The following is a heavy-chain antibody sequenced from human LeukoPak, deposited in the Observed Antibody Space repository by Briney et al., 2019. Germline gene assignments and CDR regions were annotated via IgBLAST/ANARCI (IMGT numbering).Heavy chain of an antibody. V-gene: IGHV4-59*01. D-gene: IGHD4-23*01. CDR2: IYYSGNT. CDR3: ARFHDYGGNRYFYY. J-gene: IGHJ4*02. Sequence: SETLSLTCTVSGGSISSYYWSWIRQPPGKGLEWIGYIYYSGNTNYNPSLKSRVTISIDTSKNQFSLKLSSVTAADTAVYYCARFHDYGGNRYFYYWGQGTLVTVSS. CDR1: GGSISSYY.